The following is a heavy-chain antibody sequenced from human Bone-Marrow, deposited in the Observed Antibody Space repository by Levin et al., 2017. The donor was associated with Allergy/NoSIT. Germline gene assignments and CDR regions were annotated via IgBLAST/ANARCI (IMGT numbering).Heavy chain of an antibody. V-gene: IGHV3-48*04. D-gene: IGHD3-3*01. CDR3: ARDPDQLTVFGLDV. CDR2: VGTSSATI. Sequence: GESLKISCAASGFPFSSYSMNWVRQAPGKGLEWISYVGTSSATIFYADSVEGRFTISRDDAKDSLYLQMNSLRAEDTAVYYCARDPDQLTVFGLDVWGQGTTVIVSS. CDR1: GFPFSSYS. J-gene: IGHJ6*02.